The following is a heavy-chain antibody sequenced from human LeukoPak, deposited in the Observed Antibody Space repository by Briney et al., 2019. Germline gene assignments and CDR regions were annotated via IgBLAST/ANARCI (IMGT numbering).Heavy chain of an antibody. CDR3: VTDYGGSSGAFDI. J-gene: IGHJ3*02. V-gene: IGHV3-21*01. CDR1: GFTFDDYG. D-gene: IGHD4-23*01. Sequence: GGSLRLSCATSGFTFDDYGMNWVRQAPGKGLEWVSSISSSSSDIYYTDSVKGRFTISRDNAKNSLYLQMNSLRAEDTAVYYCVTDYGGSSGAFDIWGHGTMVTVSS. CDR2: ISSSSSDI.